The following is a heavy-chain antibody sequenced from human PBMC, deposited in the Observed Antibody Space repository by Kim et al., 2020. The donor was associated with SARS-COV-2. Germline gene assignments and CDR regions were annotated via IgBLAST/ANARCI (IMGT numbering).Heavy chain of an antibody. D-gene: IGHD3-10*01. V-gene: IGHV4-31*03. CDR1: GGSISSGGYY. Sequence: SETLSLTCTVSGGSISSGGYYWSWIRQHPGKGLEWIGYIYYSGSTYYNPSLKSRVTISVDTSKNQFSLKLGSVTAADTAVYYCARDRDYYGSGSPGAWFDPWGQGTLVTVSS. CDR3: ARDRDYYGSGSPGAWFDP. CDR2: IYYSGST. J-gene: IGHJ5*02.